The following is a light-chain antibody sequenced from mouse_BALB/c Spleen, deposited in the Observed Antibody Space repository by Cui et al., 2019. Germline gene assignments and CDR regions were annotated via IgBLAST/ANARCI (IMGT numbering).Light chain of an antibody. CDR3: QQGNSLPSCT. V-gene: IGKV10-96*01. CDR1: QDSSNY. Sequence: DIPMTQPTSSLYASLGDRVTNSCRASQDSSNYLNLYQQKPDGTVKLLIYYTSRLHLGAPSRFSGSGSGTDYSLTISNLKQEDIATYFCQQGNSLPSCTFGSGTKLEIK. CDR2: YTS. J-gene: IGKJ4*01.